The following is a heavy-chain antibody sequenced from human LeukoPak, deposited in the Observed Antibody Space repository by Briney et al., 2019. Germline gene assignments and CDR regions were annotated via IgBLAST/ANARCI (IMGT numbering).Heavy chain of an antibody. J-gene: IGHJ6*02. Sequence: AGGSLRLSRAASGFTFSSYAMHWVRQAPGKGLEYVSAISSNGGSTYYANSVKGRFTISRDNSKNTLYLQMGSLRAEDMAVYYCARVTLSSDYGMDVWGQGTTVTVSS. V-gene: IGHV3-64*01. CDR2: ISSNGGST. CDR3: ARVTLSSDYGMDV. CDR1: GFTFSSYA. D-gene: IGHD3-22*01.